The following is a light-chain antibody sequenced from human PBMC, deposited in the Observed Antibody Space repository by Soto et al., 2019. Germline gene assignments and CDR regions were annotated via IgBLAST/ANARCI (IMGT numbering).Light chain of an antibody. CDR3: MQATQFPWT. Sequence: EIVMTQTPLSSGVTLGQPASIYCRSSESLAHSDGNTYLSWLHQRPGQPPRLLIYKISNRFSGVPDRFNRSGAGTDFTLKVSRVEPEDVGTYYCMQATQFPWTFGQGTKLDIK. CDR2: KIS. V-gene: IGKV2-24*01. CDR1: ESLAHSDGNTY. J-gene: IGKJ1*01.